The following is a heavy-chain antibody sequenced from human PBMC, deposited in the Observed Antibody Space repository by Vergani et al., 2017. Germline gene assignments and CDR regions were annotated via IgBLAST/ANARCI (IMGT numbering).Heavy chain of an antibody. V-gene: IGHV4-61*10. Sequence: QLQESGPGLVKPSQTLSLTCSVSGVSVSSTAFYWNWIRQPAGKGLEWIGRIYATGTTKYNSSPKYNSSLKSRVTMSVDTSKNQFSLKMSSVTAADTAVYYCARVGKGGNWIDPWGQGTLVTVSS. CDR2: IYATGTTKYNSS. CDR3: ARVGKGGNWIDP. CDR1: GVSVSSTAFY. J-gene: IGHJ5*02. D-gene: IGHD7-27*01.